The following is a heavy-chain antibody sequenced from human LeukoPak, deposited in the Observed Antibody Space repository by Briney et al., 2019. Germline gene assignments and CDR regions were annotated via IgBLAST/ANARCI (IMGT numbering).Heavy chain of an antibody. V-gene: IGHV3-23*01. CDR2: ISGSGSTT. D-gene: IGHD4-17*01. Sequence: GGSLRLSCAASGLIFSSYVMNWVRQAPGKGLEWVSGISGSGSTTYYADSVKGRFTISRDNSKNTVYLQMNSLRAEDTAVYYCARDADYGDYGLDYWGQGTLVTVSS. CDR1: GLIFSSYV. J-gene: IGHJ4*02. CDR3: ARDADYGDYGLDY.